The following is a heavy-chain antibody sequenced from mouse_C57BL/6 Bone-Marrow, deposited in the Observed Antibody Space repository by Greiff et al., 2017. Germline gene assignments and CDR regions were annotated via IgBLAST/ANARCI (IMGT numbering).Heavy chain of an antibody. CDR2: ISDGGSYT. CDR1: GFSFSSYA. V-gene: IGHV5-4*03. Sequence: EVKLVESGGGLVKPGGSLKLSCAASGFSFSSYAMSWVRQTPEKRLEWVATISDGGSYTYYPDNVKGRFTISRDNAKNNLYLQMGHLNSEDTAMYYCARMSITPYFDYWGQGTTLTVSS. CDR3: ARMSITPYFDY. D-gene: IGHD1-3*01. J-gene: IGHJ2*01.